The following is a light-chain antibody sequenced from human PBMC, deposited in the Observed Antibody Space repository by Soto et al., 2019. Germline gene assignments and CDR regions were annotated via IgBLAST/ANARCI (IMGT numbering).Light chain of an antibody. CDR1: QSVRSN. CDR2: GAS. Sequence: DIVMTQSPATLSVSPGERATLSCRASQSVRSNLAWYQQKPGQAPRLLIFGASTRATGIPARFSGSGSGTEFTLTISSLQSEDFAIYSCQQYNNWPYTFGQGTKLEIK. J-gene: IGKJ2*01. CDR3: QQYNNWPYT. V-gene: IGKV3-15*01.